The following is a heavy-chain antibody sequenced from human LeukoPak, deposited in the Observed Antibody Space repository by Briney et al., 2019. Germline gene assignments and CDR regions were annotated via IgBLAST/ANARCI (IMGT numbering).Heavy chain of an antibody. D-gene: IGHD3-10*01. J-gene: IGHJ5*02. CDR2: ISYDGSDK. Sequence: GGSLRLSCAASDFAFSNYGMHWVRQAPSKGPEWAALISYDGSDKYYADAVKGRFTVSRDNSRNTLFLQMNSLRTEDTAVYYCARGGYGSGTYRANWFDPWGQGTLVTVSS. V-gene: IGHV3-30*06. CDR3: ARGGYGSGTYRANWFDP. CDR1: DFAFSNYG.